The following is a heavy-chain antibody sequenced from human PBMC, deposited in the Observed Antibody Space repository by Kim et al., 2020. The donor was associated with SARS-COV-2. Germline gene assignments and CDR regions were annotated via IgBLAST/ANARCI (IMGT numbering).Heavy chain of an antibody. V-gene: IGHV2-5*02. J-gene: IGHJ4*02. CDR2: IYWDDDK. D-gene: IGHD3-22*01. Sequence: SGPTLVNPTQTLTLTCTFSGFSLSTSGVGVGWIRQPPGKALEWLALIYWDDDKRYSPSLKSRLTITKDTSKNQVVLTMTNMDPVETATYYCAHSRIRRANIIVVADISFDYWGQGTLVTVSS. CDR1: GFSLSTSGVG. CDR3: AHSRIRRANIIVVADISFDY.